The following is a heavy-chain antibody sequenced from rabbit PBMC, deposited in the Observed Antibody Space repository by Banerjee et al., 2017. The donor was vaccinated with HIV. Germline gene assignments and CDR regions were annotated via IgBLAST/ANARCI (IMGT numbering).Heavy chain of an antibody. CDR2: IYIGSGIT. V-gene: IGHV1S45*01. Sequence: QEQLEESGGDLVKPEGSLTLTCTASGFSFSNYWMCWVRQAPGKGLEWIGCIYIGSGITYYASWAKGRFTISKTSSTTVTLQMTSLTAADTATYFCARDPVSGWNFNLWGPGTLVTVS. CDR1: GFSFSNYW. J-gene: IGHJ4*01. CDR3: ARDPVSGWNFNL. D-gene: IGHD1-1*01.